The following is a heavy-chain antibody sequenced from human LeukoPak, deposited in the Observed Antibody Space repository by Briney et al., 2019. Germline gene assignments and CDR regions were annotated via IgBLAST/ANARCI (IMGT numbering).Heavy chain of an antibody. CDR1: EYTFTGYY. CDR3: ARGSGIVVVPAAPSYYYMDV. Sequence: ASVKVSCKASEYTFTGYYMHWVRQAPGQGLEWMGWINPNSGGTNYAQKFQGGVTMTRDTSISTAYMELSRLRSDDTAVYYCARGSGIVVVPAAPSYYYMDVWGKGTTVTVSS. J-gene: IGHJ6*03. V-gene: IGHV1-2*02. CDR2: INPNSGGT. D-gene: IGHD2-2*01.